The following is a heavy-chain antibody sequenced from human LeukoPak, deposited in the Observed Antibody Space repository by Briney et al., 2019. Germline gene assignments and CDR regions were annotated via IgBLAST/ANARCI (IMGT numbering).Heavy chain of an antibody. J-gene: IGHJ5*02. D-gene: IGHD3-22*01. V-gene: IGHV3-21*01. CDR2: ISSSSSYI. CDR3: ARDQYYYDSSGYYP. Sequence: VRSLRLSCAASGFTFSSYSMNWVRQAPGKGLEWVSSISSSSSYIYYTDSVKGRFTISRDNAKNSLYLQMNSLRAEDTAVYYCARDQYYYDSSGYYPWGQGTLVTVSS. CDR1: GFTFSSYS.